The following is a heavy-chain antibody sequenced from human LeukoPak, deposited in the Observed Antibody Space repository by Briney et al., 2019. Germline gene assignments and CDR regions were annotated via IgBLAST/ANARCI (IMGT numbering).Heavy chain of an antibody. CDR1: DGSISDYY. CDR2: IYTSGST. Sequence: PSETLSLTCTVSDGSISDYYWSWIRQPAGEGLEWIGRIYTSGSTVYNPSLKSRVTMSLDTSKNLLSLRLSSVTAADTAVYYCAGITMMVGLYGMDVWGQGTTVTVSS. CDR3: AGITMMVGLYGMDV. J-gene: IGHJ6*02. V-gene: IGHV4-4*07. D-gene: IGHD3-22*01.